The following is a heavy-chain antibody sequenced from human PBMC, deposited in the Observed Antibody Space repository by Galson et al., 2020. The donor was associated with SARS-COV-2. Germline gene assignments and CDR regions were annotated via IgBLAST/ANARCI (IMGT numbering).Heavy chain of an antibody. V-gene: IGHV2-70*11. CDR2: IDWDDDK. Sequence: SGPTLAKHTQTLTLTCTFPGFSLSTSGKCVSWIRQPPGKALEWLARIDWDDDKYYSTSLKTRLTIAKDTSKNQVVLTMTNMDPVDTATYYCARIPRIVMGGTTRYYFDYWGQGTLVTVSS. CDR3: ARIPRIVMGGTTRYYFDY. CDR1: GFSLSTSGKC. D-gene: IGHD6-19*01. J-gene: IGHJ4*02.